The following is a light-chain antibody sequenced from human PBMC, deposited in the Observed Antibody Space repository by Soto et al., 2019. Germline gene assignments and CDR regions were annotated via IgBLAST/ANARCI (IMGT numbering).Light chain of an antibody. Sequence: QSVLTQPPSVSGAPGQRVTLSGTGNTSNLGAGYDVHWYQQLPGAAPKLVIFGNRNRPSGVPERFSGSKSGTSASLAITGLQAEDEADYYCQDYDYILTASVFGGGTTLTVL. CDR3: QDYDYILTASV. J-gene: IGLJ3*02. V-gene: IGLV1-40*01. CDR2: GNR. CDR1: TSNLGAGYD.